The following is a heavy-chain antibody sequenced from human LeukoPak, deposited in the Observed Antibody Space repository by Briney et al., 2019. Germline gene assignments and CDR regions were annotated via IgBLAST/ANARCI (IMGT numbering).Heavy chain of an antibody. D-gene: IGHD3-10*01. CDR2: INSDGSST. Sequence: GGSLRLSCAASGFTFSSYWMHWVRQAPGKGLVWVSRINSDGSSTSYADSEKGRFTISRDNVKNTLYLQMKSLRADATAMFYCARAEFPWGQGTLVTVSS. CDR1: GFTFSSYW. CDR3: ARAEFP. J-gene: IGHJ5*02. V-gene: IGHV3-74*01.